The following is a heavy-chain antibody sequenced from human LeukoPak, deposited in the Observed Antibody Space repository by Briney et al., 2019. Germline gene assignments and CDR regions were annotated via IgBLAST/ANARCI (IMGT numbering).Heavy chain of an antibody. CDR2: ISSSSSTI. D-gene: IGHD3-10*01. CDR3: ARDSGGYFGY. Sequence: GGSLRLSCAASGFTFSSYSMNWVRQAPGKRLEWVSYISSSSSTIYYADSVKGRFTISRDNAKNSLYLQMNSLRAEDTAVYYCARDSGGYFGYWGQGTLVTVSS. V-gene: IGHV3-48*04. J-gene: IGHJ4*02. CDR1: GFTFSSYS.